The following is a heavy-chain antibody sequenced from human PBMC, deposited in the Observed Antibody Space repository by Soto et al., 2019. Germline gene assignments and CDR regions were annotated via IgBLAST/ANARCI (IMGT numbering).Heavy chain of an antibody. CDR1: GGSISSSSYY. J-gene: IGHJ6*02. V-gene: IGHV4-39*01. CDR3: ARTSGQSFGYYYYGMDV. D-gene: IGHD3-10*01. CDR2: IYYSGST. Sequence: SETLSLTCTVSGGSISSSSYYWGWIRQPPGKGLEWIGSIYYSGSTYYNPSLKSRVTISVDTSKNQFSLKLSSVTAADTAVYYCARTSGQSFGYYYYGMDVWGQGNTVTVSS.